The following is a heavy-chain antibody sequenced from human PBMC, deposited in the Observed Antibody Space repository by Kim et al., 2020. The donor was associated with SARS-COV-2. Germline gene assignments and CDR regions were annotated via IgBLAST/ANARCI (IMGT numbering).Heavy chain of an antibody. CDR3: ARGSSLTIFGVVGWFDP. CDR2: IYYSGST. D-gene: IGHD3-3*01. Sequence: SETLSLTCTVSGSSISIYYWSWIRQPPGKGLEWIGYIYYSGSTNYNPSLKSRVTISVDTSKNQFSLKLSYVTAADTAVYYCARGSSLTIFGVVGWFDPWGQGTLVAVSS. V-gene: IGHV4-59*01. J-gene: IGHJ5*02. CDR1: GSSISIYY.